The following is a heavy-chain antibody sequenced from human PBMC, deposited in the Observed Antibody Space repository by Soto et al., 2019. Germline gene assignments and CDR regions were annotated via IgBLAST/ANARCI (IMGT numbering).Heavy chain of an antibody. Sequence: QLQLQESGSGLVKPSQTLSLTCAVSGGSISSGGYSWSWIRQPPGKGLEWIGYIYHSGSTYYNPTPTSRCTISVARSKTQFSLKLSSVTAADTAVYYCATAGGLGAAAADYWGQGTLVTVSS. CDR1: GGSISSGGYS. CDR3: ATAGGLGAAAADY. CDR2: IYHSGST. V-gene: IGHV4-30-2*01. J-gene: IGHJ4*02. D-gene: IGHD3-16*01.